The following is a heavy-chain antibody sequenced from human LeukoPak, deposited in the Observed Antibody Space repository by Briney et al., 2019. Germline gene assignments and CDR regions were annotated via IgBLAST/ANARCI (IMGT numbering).Heavy chain of an antibody. CDR2: ISAYNGNT. CDR1: GYTFTNYD. CDR3: AGSIAVAGLVGAFDI. V-gene: IGHV1-18*01. J-gene: IGHJ3*02. Sequence: ASVKVSCKASGYTFTNYDINWVRQAPGQGLEWMGWISAYNGNTNYAQKLQGRVTMTTDTSTGTAYMELRSLRSDDTAVYYCAGSIAVAGLVGAFDIWGQGTMVTVSS. D-gene: IGHD6-19*01.